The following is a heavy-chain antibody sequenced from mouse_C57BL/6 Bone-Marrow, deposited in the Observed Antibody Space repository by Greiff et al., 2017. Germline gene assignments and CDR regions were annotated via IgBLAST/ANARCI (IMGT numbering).Heavy chain of an antibody. J-gene: IGHJ2*01. D-gene: IGHD1-1*01. Sequence: VQLQQSGAELMKPGASVKLSCKATGYTFTGYWIEWVKQRPGHGLEWIGEILPGSGSTNYNEKFKGKATFTADTSSNTAYMQLSSLTTEDSAIYYCARSGDYYGSSYYYFDYGDQGTTLTVSS. CDR2: ILPGSGST. CDR3: ARSGDYYGSSYYYFDY. CDR1: GYTFTGYW. V-gene: IGHV1-9*01.